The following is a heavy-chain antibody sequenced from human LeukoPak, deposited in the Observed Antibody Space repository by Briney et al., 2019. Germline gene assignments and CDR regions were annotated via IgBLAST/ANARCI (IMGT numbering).Heavy chain of an antibody. V-gene: IGHV3-21*01. CDR1: GFTFSSYS. CDR2: IISSSSYI. CDR3: ARDAGGYYYDSSGLSFDY. Sequence: GGSLRLSVAAPGFTFSSYSVNWVRQAPGKGLEWVSSIISSSSYIYYADSVKGRFTISRDNAKNSLYLQMNSLRAEDTAVYYCARDAGGYYYDSSGLSFDYWGQGTLVTVSS. J-gene: IGHJ4*02. D-gene: IGHD3-22*01.